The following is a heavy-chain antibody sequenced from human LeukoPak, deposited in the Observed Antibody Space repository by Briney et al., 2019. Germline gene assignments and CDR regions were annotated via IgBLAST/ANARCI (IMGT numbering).Heavy chain of an antibody. J-gene: IGHJ5*02. CDR1: GGSINSYH. CDR2: IFYNGVT. D-gene: IGHD1-26*01. CDR3: ARHHLGGAPWFDP. V-gene: IGHV4-59*08. Sequence: SETLSLTCTVSGGSINSYHWSWIRQPPGKGLEWIGYIFYNGVTNYNPSLKSRVTISVDTSKNQLSLKLTSVTAADRAVYSCARHHLGGAPWFDPWGQGTLVTVSS.